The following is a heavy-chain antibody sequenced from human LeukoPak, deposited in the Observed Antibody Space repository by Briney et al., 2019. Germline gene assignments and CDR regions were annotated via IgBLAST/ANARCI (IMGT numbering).Heavy chain of an antibody. D-gene: IGHD1-26*01. Sequence: SETLSLTCTVSGGSISSSSYYWGWIRQPPGTGLEWIGSIYYSGSTYYNSSLKSRVTISVDTSKNQFSLKLSSVTAADTAVYYCARHGLELLRGLYFDYWGQGTLVTVSS. CDR1: GGSISSSSYY. V-gene: IGHV4-39*01. J-gene: IGHJ4*02. CDR2: IYYSGST. CDR3: ARHGLELLRGLYFDY.